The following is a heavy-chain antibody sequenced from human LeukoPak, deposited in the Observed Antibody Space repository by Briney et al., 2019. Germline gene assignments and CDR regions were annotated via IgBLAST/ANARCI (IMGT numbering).Heavy chain of an antibody. CDR1: GFTFSSYA. J-gene: IGHJ4*02. D-gene: IGHD3-10*01. CDR2: IYYSGST. Sequence: GSLRLSCAASGFTFSSYAMSWIRQPPGKGLEWIGSIYYSGSTYYNPSLKSRVTISVDTSKNQFSLKLSSVTAADTAVYYCARVPTTYYYGSGSYRPINYFDYWGQGTLVTVSS. CDR3: ARVPTTYYYGSGSYRPINYFDY. V-gene: IGHV4-39*07.